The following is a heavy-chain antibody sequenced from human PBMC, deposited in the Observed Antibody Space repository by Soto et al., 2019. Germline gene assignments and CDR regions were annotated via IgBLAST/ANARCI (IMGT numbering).Heavy chain of an antibody. CDR3: ARDHNIWVRGVPRNKRLDY. CDR2: ISYDGSNK. D-gene: IGHD3-10*01. V-gene: IGHV3-30-3*01. Sequence: GGSLRLSCAASGFTFSSYAMHWVRQAPGKGLEWVAVISYDGSNKYYADSVKGRFTISRDNSKNKLYLQMNSLRAEDTAVYYCARDHNIWVRGVPRNKRLDYWGQGTLVTVSS. CDR1: GFTFSSYA. J-gene: IGHJ4*02.